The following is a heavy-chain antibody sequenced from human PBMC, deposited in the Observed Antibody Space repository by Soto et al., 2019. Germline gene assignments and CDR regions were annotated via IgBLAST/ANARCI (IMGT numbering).Heavy chain of an antibody. V-gene: IGHV4-39*01. CDR1: GGSISSSSYY. Sequence: SETLSLTCTVSGGSISSSSYYWGWIRQPPGKGLEWIGSIYYSGSTYYNPSLKSRVTISVDTSKNQFSLKLSSVTAADTAVYYCAGRVGYSSSSFYYYYYGMDVWGQGTTVTVSS. J-gene: IGHJ6*02. CDR3: AGRVGYSSSSFYYYYYGMDV. CDR2: IYYSGST. D-gene: IGHD6-13*01.